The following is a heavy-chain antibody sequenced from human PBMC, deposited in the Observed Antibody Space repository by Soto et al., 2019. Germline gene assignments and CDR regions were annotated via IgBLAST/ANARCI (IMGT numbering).Heavy chain of an antibody. J-gene: IGHJ6*02. CDR2: IYYSGST. D-gene: IGHD5-18*01. Sequence: PSEPLSLPCTVSVGSISSSSYYWCWILQPPGKGLEWIGYIYYSGSTNYNPSLKSRVTISVDTSKNQFSLKLSSVTAADTAVYYCARDWGYGNYYGMDVWGQGTTVTVS. V-gene: IGHV4-61*01. CDR3: ARDWGYGNYYGMDV. CDR1: VGSISSSSYY.